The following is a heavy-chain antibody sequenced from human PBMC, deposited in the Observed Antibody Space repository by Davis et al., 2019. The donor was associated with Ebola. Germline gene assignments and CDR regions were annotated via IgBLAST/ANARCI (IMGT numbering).Heavy chain of an antibody. V-gene: IGHV3-7*03. CDR3: AKDSGPQLARNYGMDV. CDR2: IKQDGSEK. Sequence: GESLKISCAASGFTFSSYWMSWVRQAPGKGLEWVANIKQDGSEKYYVDSVKGRFTISRDNAKNSLYLQMNSLRAEDTALYYCAKDSGPQLARNYGMDVWGKGTTVTVSS. J-gene: IGHJ6*04. CDR1: GFTFSSYW. D-gene: IGHD1-1*01.